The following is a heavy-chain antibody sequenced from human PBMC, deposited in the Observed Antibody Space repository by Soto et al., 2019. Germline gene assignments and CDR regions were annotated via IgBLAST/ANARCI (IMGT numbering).Heavy chain of an antibody. V-gene: IGHV4-59*08. CDR3: ARQTGGNWFDP. CDR2: IYYSGTT. CDR1: GGSISSYY. J-gene: IGHJ5*02. D-gene: IGHD7-27*01. Sequence: PSETLSLTCTVSGGSISSYYWSWIRQPPGKGLEWIGYIYYSGTTYYNPSLKSRVTISADTSKNQFSLKLSSVTAADTAMYYCARQTGGNWFDPWGQGTLVTVSS.